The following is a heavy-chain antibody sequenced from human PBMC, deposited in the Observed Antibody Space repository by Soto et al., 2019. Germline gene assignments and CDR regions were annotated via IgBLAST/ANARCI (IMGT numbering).Heavy chain of an antibody. J-gene: IGHJ5*02. D-gene: IGHD3-16*01. Sequence: SETLSLTCTVSGGSVSNDNFYWSWIRQPPVKGLEWIGYVHSSGITNYNPSLKRRVTISVDTSRNQFSLRLSSVTAADTAVYYCARGLTMGQLPSHFDHWGQGTLVTVSS. V-gene: IGHV4-61*01. CDR3: ARGLTMGQLPSHFDH. CDR2: VHSSGIT. CDR1: GGSVSNDNFY.